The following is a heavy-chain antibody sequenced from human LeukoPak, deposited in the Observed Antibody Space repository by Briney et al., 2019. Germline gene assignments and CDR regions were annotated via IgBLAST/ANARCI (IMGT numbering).Heavy chain of an antibody. D-gene: IGHD3-22*01. V-gene: IGHV3-21*01. J-gene: IGHJ4*02. CDR1: GYTFSSDS. CDR2: ISSGISYI. Sequence: PGGSLRLSCAASGYTFSSDSMNWVRQAPGKGLEWVSFISSGISYIYYGDSVKGRFTISRDNAKKSLYLQMNSLRAEDTAVYFCARSFYDSSGYPNFDYWGQGTLVTVSS. CDR3: ARSFYDSSGYPNFDY.